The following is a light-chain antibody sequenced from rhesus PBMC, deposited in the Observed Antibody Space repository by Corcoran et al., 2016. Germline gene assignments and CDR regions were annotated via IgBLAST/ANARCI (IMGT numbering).Light chain of an antibody. J-gene: IGKJ4*01. CDR3: QQHNSYPPT. Sequence: DIQMTQSPSSLSASVGDTVTITFRASQVISSYLAWYQQKPGKAPKLLISDASTLQSGVPSRFSGSGSGTEFTLTISSLQPEDFAAYYCQQHNSYPPTFGGGTKVELK. CDR2: DAS. V-gene: IGKV1-25*01. CDR1: QVISSY.